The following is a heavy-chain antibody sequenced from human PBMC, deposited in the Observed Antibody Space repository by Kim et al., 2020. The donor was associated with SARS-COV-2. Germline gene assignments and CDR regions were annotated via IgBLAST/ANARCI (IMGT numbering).Heavy chain of an antibody. CDR1: GFTFDDYA. CDR3: AKSIATRSNWFDP. J-gene: IGHJ5*02. D-gene: IGHD6-6*01. V-gene: IGHV3-9*01. CDR2: ISWNSGSI. Sequence: GGSLRLSCAASGFTFDDYAMHWVRQPPGKGLEWVSVISWNSGSIGYADSVKGRFTISRDNAKNSLYLQMNSLRTDDTALYYCAKSIATRSNWFDPWGQGILVTVSS.